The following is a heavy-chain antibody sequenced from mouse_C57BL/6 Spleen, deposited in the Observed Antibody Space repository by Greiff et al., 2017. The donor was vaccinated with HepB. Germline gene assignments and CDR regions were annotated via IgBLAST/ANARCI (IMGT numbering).Heavy chain of an antibody. CDR1: GYTFTSYW. V-gene: IGHV1-64*01. CDR3: ARDTVTSYYFDY. CDR2: IHPNSGST. Sequence: QVQLQQPGAELVKPGASVKLSCKASGYTFTSYWMHWVKQRPGQGLEWIGMIHPNSGSTNYNEKFKSKATLTVDKSSSTAYMQLSSLTSEDSAVYYCARDTVTSYYFDYWGQGTTLTVSS. D-gene: IGHD2-5*01. J-gene: IGHJ2*01.